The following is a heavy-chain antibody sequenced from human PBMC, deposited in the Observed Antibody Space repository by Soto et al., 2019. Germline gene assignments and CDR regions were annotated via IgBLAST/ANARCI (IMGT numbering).Heavy chain of an antibody. J-gene: IGHJ4*02. CDR2: IYATGTT. CDR3: ARLVQIWPFDY. Sequence: WETLTLTCTDSGASISGFYWSWIRKSAGKGLEWIGRIYATGTTDYNPSLKSRVMMSVDTSKNQFSLKLSSVTAADTAVYYCARLVQIWPFDYWGQGTLVTVSS. V-gene: IGHV4-4*07. CDR1: GASISGFY. D-gene: IGHD5-18*01.